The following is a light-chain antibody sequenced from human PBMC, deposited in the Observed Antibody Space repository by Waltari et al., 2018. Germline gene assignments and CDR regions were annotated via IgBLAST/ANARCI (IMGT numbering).Light chain of an antibody. CDR3: QQSYITPQT. Sequence: DIQMTQPPSSLSASVGDSVVITCRASQTISPFLNWYQHKPGQAPKLLIYAASSLQSGVPSRFSGSRSGTDFTLTISSLQPEDFATYYCQQSYITPQTFGQGTKVEIK. CDR2: AAS. CDR1: QTISPF. V-gene: IGKV1-39*01. J-gene: IGKJ1*01.